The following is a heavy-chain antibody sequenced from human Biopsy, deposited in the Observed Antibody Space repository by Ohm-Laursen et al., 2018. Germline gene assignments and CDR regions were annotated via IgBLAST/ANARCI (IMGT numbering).Heavy chain of an antibody. CDR2: IKSESDGGTT. D-gene: IGHD3-16*01. CDR3: STMATF. CDR1: GFTFSDAW. V-gene: IGHV3-15*01. J-gene: IGHJ4*02. Sequence: SLRLSCAASGFTFSDAWMNWVRQAPGKGLEWVGRIKSESDGGTTDYAGPVTGRFTISRDDSKNTLYVQMNSLKTEDTAVYYCSTMATFWGQGTLVTVSS.